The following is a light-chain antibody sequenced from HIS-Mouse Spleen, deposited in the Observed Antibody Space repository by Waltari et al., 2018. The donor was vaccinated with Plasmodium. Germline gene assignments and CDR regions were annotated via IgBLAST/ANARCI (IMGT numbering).Light chain of an antibody. CDR2: GSS. CDR3: QQYNNWSFT. Sequence: EIVMTQSPATLSVSPGERATLSCRASQRVSSNLALYQQKPGQAPRLLIYGSSTRATGIPARFSGSVSGTEFTLTISSLQSEDFAVYYCQQYNNWSFTFGPGTKVDIK. J-gene: IGKJ3*01. V-gene: IGKV3-15*01. CDR1: QRVSSN.